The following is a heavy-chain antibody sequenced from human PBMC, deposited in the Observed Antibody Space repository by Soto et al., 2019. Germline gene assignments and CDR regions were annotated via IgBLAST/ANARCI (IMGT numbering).Heavy chain of an antibody. J-gene: IGHJ4*02. Sequence: QVQLVESGGDLVKPGGSLRLSCAASGYTFSDYYMSWIRQAPGKGLEWISYIDTSGTKIYYADSVKGRFTITRDNAKNSLYLEMTSLRDEDTAVYYWASHYDMWSGYLSPLDYWGQGTLVTVSS. CDR1: GYTFSDYY. CDR2: IDTSGTKI. CDR3: ASHYDMWSGYLSPLDY. V-gene: IGHV3-11*01. D-gene: IGHD3-3*01.